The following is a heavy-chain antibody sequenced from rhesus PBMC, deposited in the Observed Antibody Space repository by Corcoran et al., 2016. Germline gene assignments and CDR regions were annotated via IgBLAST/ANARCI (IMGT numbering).Heavy chain of an antibody. D-gene: IGHD6-25*01. J-gene: IGHJ4*01. CDR2: ISGSSGRT. Sequence: QVQLQESGPELVQPSETLYLTSAVHGGATSSYYWSWIRQTPGKGREWIGYISGSSGRTTYKPSTKSRGTLSVDTSKSQLSLKLSSVTAADTAVYVCARSAATKHFDDWGQGVLVTVSS. CDR3: ARSAATKHFDD. V-gene: IGHV4S11*01. CDR1: GGATSSYY.